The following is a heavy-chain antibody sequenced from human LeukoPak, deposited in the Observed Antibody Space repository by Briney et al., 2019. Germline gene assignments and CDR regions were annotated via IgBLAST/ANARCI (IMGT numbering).Heavy chain of an antibody. CDR3: ARDGCSGGSCYHN. D-gene: IGHD2-15*01. CDR1: GGTFSSYT. CDR2: IIPILGIA. Sequence: SVEVSCKASGGTFSSYTISWVRQAPGQGLEWMGRIIPILGIANYAQKFQGRVTITADKSTSTAYMELSSLRSEDTAVYYCARDGCSGGSCYHNWGQGTLVTVSS. J-gene: IGHJ4*02. V-gene: IGHV1-69*04.